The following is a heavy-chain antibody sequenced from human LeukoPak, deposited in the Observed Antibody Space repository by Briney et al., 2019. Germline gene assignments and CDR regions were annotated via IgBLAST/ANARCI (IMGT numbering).Heavy chain of an antibody. V-gene: IGHV4-4*09. D-gene: IGHD3-10*01. Sequence: WETLSLTCTVSGGSISSYYWSWIRQPPGKGLEWVGYIYTSGSTNYNPSLKSRVTTSVDTSKNQFSLKLSSVTAADTAVYYCARQTYGSGDDAFDIWGQGTMVTVSS. J-gene: IGHJ3*02. CDR1: GGSISSYY. CDR3: ARQTYGSGDDAFDI. CDR2: IYTSGST.